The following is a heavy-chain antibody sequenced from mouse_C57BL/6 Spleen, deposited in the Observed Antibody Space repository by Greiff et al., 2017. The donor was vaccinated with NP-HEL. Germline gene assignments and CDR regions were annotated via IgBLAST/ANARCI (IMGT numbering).Heavy chain of an antibody. Sequence: VQLKQPGAELVMPGASVKLSCKASGYTFTSYWMHWVKQRPGQGLEWIGEIDPSDSYTNYNQKFKGKSTLTVDKSSSTAYMQLSSLTSEDSAVYYCARGGTHYFDYWGQGTTLTVSS. CDR2: IDPSDSYT. CDR3: ARGGTHYFDY. V-gene: IGHV1-69*01. D-gene: IGHD3-3*01. CDR1: GYTFTSYW. J-gene: IGHJ2*01.